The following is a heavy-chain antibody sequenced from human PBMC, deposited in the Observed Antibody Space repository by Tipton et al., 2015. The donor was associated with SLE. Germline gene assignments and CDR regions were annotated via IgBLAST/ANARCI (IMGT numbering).Heavy chain of an antibody. CDR2: IYYTGST. J-gene: IGHJ4*02. Sequence: LRLSCTVSGGSISSYYWSWIRQPPGEGLEWVGNIYYTGSTYYNPSLRSRVTISIDTSKSHFSLKLTSVTATDTAVYYCVRQRLWSDYWGQGNLVTGSS. CDR1: GGSISSYY. V-gene: IGHV4-39*01. D-gene: IGHD2-21*01. CDR3: VRQRLWSDY.